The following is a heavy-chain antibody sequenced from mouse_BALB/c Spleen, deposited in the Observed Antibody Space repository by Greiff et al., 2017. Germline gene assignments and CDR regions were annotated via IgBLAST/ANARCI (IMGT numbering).Heavy chain of an antibody. J-gene: IGHJ4*01. CDR1: GFTFSSYT. CDR3: TRVYDSLMDY. Sequence: DVMLVESGGGLVKPGGSLKLSCAASGFTFSSYTMSWVRQTPEKRLEWVATISSGGSYTYYPDSVKGRFTISRDNAKNTLYLQMSSLKSEDTAMYYCTRVYDSLMDYWGQGTSVTVSS. D-gene: IGHD2-3*01. V-gene: IGHV5-6-4*01. CDR2: ISSGGSYT.